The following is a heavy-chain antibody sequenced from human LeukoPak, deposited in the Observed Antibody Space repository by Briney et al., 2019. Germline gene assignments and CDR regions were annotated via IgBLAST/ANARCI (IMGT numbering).Heavy chain of an antibody. D-gene: IGHD3-22*01. Sequence: PSETLSLTCAVYGGSFSGYYWSWIRQPPGKGLEWIGAINHSGSTNYNPSLKSRVTISVDTSKNQFSLKLSSVTAADTAVYYCARRITMIVVARTGFFDYWGQGTLVTVSS. CDR3: ARRITMIVVARTGFFDY. CDR1: GGSFSGYY. V-gene: IGHV4-34*01. J-gene: IGHJ4*02. CDR2: INHSGST.